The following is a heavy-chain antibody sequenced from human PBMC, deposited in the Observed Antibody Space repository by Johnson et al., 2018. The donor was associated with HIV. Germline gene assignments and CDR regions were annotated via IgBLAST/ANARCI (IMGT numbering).Heavy chain of an antibody. V-gene: IGHV3-30*03. CDR3: ARGLDSGSSWFGAFDI. Sequence: QVLLVESGGGVVQPGRSLRLSCAASGFTFSNYDMDWVRQAPGKGLEWVVGISYDGGKKYYRDSVKGRFTISRDNAKNSLYLQMNSLRAEDTAVYYCARGLDSGSSWFGAFDIWGQGTMVIVSS. CDR2: ISYDGGKK. D-gene: IGHD6-13*01. CDR1: GFTFSNYD. J-gene: IGHJ3*02.